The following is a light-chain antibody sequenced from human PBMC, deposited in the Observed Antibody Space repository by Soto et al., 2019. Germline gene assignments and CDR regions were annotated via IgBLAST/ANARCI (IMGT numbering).Light chain of an antibody. V-gene: IGKV2D-29*02. CDR1: QTLLHSDGKTY. CDR2: EVS. CDR3: MQTILLPYS. J-gene: IGKJ2*03. Sequence: DIVMTQTPLSLSVTPGQPASISCTSSQTLLHSDGKTYLYWYVQKAGQSPQVLIKEVSNRFSGVPDRFSGSGSGTDFTQKISRVEAEDVAVYYCMQTILLPYSFGQGTKLEIK.